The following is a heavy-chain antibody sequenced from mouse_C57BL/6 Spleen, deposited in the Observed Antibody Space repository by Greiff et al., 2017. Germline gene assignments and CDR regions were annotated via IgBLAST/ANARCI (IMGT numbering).Heavy chain of an antibody. D-gene: IGHD1-3*01. J-gene: IGHJ4*01. CDR1: GYTFTDYY. Sequence: QVQLKESGPELVKPGASVKISCKASGYTFTDYYINWVKQRPGQGLEWIGWIFPGSGSTYYNEKFKGKATLTVDKSSSTAYMLLSSLTSEDSAVYFCASRGVYDYDVMGYWGQGTSVTVSS. CDR3: ASRGVYDYDVMGY. CDR2: IFPGSGST. V-gene: IGHV1-75*01.